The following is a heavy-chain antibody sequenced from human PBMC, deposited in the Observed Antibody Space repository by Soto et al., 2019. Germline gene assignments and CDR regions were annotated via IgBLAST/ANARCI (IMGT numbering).Heavy chain of an antibody. CDR2: ISAHNGNT. CDR3: ARGRYGDY. V-gene: IGHV1-18*01. Sequence: QVHLVQYGAEVKKPGASVKVSCKGSGYAFTTYGITWVRQAPGQGLEWMGWISAHNGNTNYAQKLQGRVTVTRDTSTSTAYMELRSQRSDGTAVYYCARGRYGDYWGQGALVTVAS. CDR1: GYAFTTYG. D-gene: IGHD1-1*01. J-gene: IGHJ4*02.